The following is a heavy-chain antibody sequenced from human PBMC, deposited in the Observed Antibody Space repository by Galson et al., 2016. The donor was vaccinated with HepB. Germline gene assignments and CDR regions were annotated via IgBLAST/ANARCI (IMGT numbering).Heavy chain of an antibody. CDR1: GFTFNAHW. Sequence: LRLSCAASGFTFNAHWMNWVHQAPGKGLEWVANIRGDGIVSYYAESVRGRFTISRDNAKNSLYLQMNGLRVDETAVYYCSREMTGSYFDWGQGTLFTVSS. V-gene: IGHV3-7*01. CDR3: SREMTGSYFD. CDR2: IRGDGIVS. J-gene: IGHJ4*02. D-gene: IGHD3-10*01.